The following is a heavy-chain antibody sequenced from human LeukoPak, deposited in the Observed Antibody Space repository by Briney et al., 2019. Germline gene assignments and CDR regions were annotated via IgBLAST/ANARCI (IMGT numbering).Heavy chain of an antibody. CDR3: ARDRDHSFDY. J-gene: IGHJ4*02. V-gene: IGHV3-74*03. CDR2: INSDGSST. CDR1: GFPSGTYL. Sequence: GSLRLSCAASGFPSGTYLMHWVRQAPGKGLVWVSHINSDGSSTAYADSVKGRFTISRDNAKNTLYLQMNSLRAEDTAVYYCARDRDHSFDYWGQGTLVTVSS.